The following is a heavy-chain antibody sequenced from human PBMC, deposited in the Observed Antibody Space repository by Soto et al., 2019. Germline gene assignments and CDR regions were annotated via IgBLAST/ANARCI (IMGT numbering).Heavy chain of an antibody. CDR3: AKAQMEESRPLDY. V-gene: IGHV3-23*01. CDR2: ISGSGDTT. CDR1: RLTFSNYA. D-gene: IGHD3-16*01. Sequence: SLRLSCVISRLTFSNYALNWVRQAPGEGLEWVSAISGSGDTTYYADSVKGRFTISRDNSKNTLYLQMNSLRAEDTAVYYCAKAQMEESRPLDYWGQGTLVTVSS. J-gene: IGHJ4*02.